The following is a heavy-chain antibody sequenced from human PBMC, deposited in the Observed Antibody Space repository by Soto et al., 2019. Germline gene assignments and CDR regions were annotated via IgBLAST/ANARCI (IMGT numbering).Heavy chain of an antibody. CDR1: GGSISSGGYY. D-gene: IGHD6-13*01. V-gene: IGHV4-31*03. CDR3: AACIAAAGTFSLYYMDV. Sequence: PSETLSLTCTVSGGSISSGGYYWSWIRQHPGKGLEWIGYIYYSGSTYYNPSLKSRVTISVDTSKNQFSLKLSSVTAADTAVYYCAACIAAAGTFSLYYMDVWGKGTTVTVS. CDR2: IYYSGST. J-gene: IGHJ6*03.